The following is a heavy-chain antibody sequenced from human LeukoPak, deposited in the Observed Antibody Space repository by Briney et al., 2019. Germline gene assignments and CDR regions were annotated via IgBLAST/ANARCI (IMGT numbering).Heavy chain of an antibody. CDR2: IIPIFGTA. CDR1: GGTFSSYA. Sequence: ASVKVSCKASGGTFSSYAISWVRQAPGQGLEWMEGIIPIFGTANYAQKFQGRVTITADKSTSTAYMELSSLRSEDTAVYYCAGAEAATIFSNWYDPWGQGTLVTVSS. V-gene: IGHV1-69*06. J-gene: IGHJ5*02. CDR3: AGAEAATIFSNWYDP. D-gene: IGHD3-3*01.